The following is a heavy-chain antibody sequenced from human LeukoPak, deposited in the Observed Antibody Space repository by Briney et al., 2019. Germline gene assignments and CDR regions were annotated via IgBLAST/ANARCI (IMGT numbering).Heavy chain of an antibody. J-gene: IGHJ4*02. CDR2: INPNSGGT. D-gene: IGHD1-26*01. CDR3: ARRRFIGGATHFDY. CDR1: GYTFTGYN. V-gene: IGHV1-2*06. Sequence: ASVKVSCKASGYTFTGYNMHWVRQAPGQGLEWMGRINPNSGGTNYAQKFQGRVTMTRDTSISTAYMELSRLRSDDTAVYYCARRRFIGGATHFDYWGQGTLVTVSS.